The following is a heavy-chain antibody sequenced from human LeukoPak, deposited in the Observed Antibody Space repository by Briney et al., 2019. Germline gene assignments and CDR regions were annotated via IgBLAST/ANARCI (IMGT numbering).Heavy chain of an antibody. CDR3: AKVTGRYWTFFDY. CDR1: GFNFDDYA. D-gene: IGHD1-26*01. CDR2: FSWNSGSI. Sequence: GGSLRLSCAPSGFNFDDYALHWVRQAPRKSLERVSGFSWNSGSIDYADSVKGRFTISRDNAKNSLYLQMNSLRPEDTAFYYCAKVTGRYWTFFDYWGQGTLVTVSS. V-gene: IGHV3-9*01. J-gene: IGHJ4*02.